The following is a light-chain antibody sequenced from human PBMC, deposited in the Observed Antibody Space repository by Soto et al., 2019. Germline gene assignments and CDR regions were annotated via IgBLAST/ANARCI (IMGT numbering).Light chain of an antibody. V-gene: IGLV2-14*01. CDR3: SSYTSSSTYV. CDR2: DVS. CDR1: SSDVGGYNY. Sequence: QSALTQPASVSGSPGQSIPISCTGTSSDVGGYNYVSWYQQHPGKAPKLMIYDVSNRPSGVSNRFSGSKSGNTASLTISGLQAEDEDDYYCSSYTSSSTYVFGTVTNVT. J-gene: IGLJ1*01.